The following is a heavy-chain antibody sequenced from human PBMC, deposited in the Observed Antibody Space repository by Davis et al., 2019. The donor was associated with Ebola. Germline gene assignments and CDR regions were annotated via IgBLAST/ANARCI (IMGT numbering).Heavy chain of an antibody. D-gene: IGHD1-14*01. CDR1: GFVFRSFA. CDR2: INWNSDNL. CDR3: AKAMQAGSYYYYYGMDV. Sequence: GGSLRLSCAASGFVFRSFAMSWVRQAPGKGLEWVASINWNSDNLAYADSVTGRFTISRDNGQKSVYLQMNSLKTEDTAFYYCAKAMQAGSYYYYYGMDVWGQGTTVTVSS. J-gene: IGHJ6*02. V-gene: IGHV3-9*01.